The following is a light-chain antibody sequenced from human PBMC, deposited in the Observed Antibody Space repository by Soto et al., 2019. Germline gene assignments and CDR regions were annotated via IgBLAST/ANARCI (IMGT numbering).Light chain of an antibody. CDR3: LPHSGSLWV. Sequence: QAVVTQEPSLTVTPGGAVTLTCASSTGPVTSGNFPNWFQQKPGQPPRSLLYSTNNKHSWTPARFSGSLLGGKAALTLSDVQPEDEADYYCLPHSGSLWVFGGGTQLTVL. V-gene: IGLV7-43*01. CDR1: TGPVTSGNF. J-gene: IGLJ3*02. CDR2: STN.